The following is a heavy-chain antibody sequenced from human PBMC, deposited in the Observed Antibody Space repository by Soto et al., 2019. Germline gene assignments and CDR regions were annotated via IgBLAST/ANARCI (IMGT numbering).Heavy chain of an antibody. Sequence: QVQLVQSGAEVKKPGASVKVSCKASGYTFTSYDINWVRQATGQGLDWMGLMNPNSGNTGYAQKFQGRVTMNRNTSISTAYMELSRPRSEDTAVYYCARGHQDIPDPWGQGTLVTVSS. CDR1: GYTFTSYD. J-gene: IGHJ5*02. CDR3: ARGHQDIPDP. V-gene: IGHV1-8*01. D-gene: IGHD2-15*01. CDR2: MNPNSGNT.